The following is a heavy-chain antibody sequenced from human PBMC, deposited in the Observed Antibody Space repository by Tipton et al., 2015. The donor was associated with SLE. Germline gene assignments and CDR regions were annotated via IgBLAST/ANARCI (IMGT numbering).Heavy chain of an antibody. D-gene: IGHD6-13*01. Sequence: TLSLTCTVSGGSISSYYWSWIRQPPGKGLEWIGYIYYSGSTNYNPSLKSRVTISVDTSKNQFSLKLSPVTAADTAVYYCASLAAPPYYYYYYMDVWGKGTTVTVSS. CDR2: IYYSGST. V-gene: IGHV4-59*01. J-gene: IGHJ6*03. CDR3: ASLAAPPYYYYYYMDV. CDR1: GGSISSYY.